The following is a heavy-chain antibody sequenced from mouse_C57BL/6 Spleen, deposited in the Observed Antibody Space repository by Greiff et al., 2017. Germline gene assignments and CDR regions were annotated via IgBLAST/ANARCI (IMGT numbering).Heavy chain of an antibody. D-gene: IGHD2-1*01. CDR3: ARRKGGNSNFDY. CDR2: IDPSDSYT. CDR1: GYTFTSYW. Sequence: VQLQQPGAELVKPGASVKLSCKASGYTFTSYWMQWVKQRPGQGLEWIGEIDPSDSYTNYNQKFKGKATLTVDTSSRTAYMQLSSLTSEDSAVYYCARRKGGNSNFDYWGQGTTLTVSS. V-gene: IGHV1-50*01. J-gene: IGHJ2*01.